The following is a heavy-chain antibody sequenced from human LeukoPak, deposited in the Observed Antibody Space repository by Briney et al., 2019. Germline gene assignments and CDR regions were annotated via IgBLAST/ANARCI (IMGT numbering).Heavy chain of an antibody. D-gene: IGHD3-10*01. CDR2: INHSGST. CDR1: GGSFSGYY. J-gene: IGHJ6*04. Sequence: SETLSLTCAVYGGSFSGYYWSWIRQPPGKGLEWIGEINHSGSTNYNPSLKSRVTISVDTSKNQFSLKLSSVTAADTAVYYCARGPTMVRGVVRRYYYYGMDGRGKGTTVTVSS. V-gene: IGHV4-34*01. CDR3: ARGPTMVRGVVRRYYYYGMDG.